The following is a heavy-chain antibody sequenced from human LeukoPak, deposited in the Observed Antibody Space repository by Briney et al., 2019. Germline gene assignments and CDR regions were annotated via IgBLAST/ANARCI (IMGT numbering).Heavy chain of an antibody. CDR1: GFTFSSYA. D-gene: IGHD3-10*01. Sequence: GGSLRLSCAASGFTFSSYAMSWVRQAPGKGLEWVSLVSHGGGSTYYADSVKGRFTISTDNSKNTLYLQMNSLRAEDTAVYYCARSDGYGLVGIWGQGTMVTVSS. CDR3: ARSDGYGLVGI. V-gene: IGHV3-23*01. J-gene: IGHJ3*02. CDR2: VSHGGGST.